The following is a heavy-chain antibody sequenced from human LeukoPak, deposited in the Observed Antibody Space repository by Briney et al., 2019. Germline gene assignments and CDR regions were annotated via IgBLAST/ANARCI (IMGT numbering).Heavy chain of an antibody. CDR1: GYTFTGYY. CDR3: ARGRASYCSGGSCPLLEY. D-gene: IGHD2-15*01. Sequence: ASVKVSCKASGYTFTGYYLHWVRQAPGQGLEWMGWINPNSGGTKYAQKFQGRVTVARDTSISTVYMEVSSLSSDDTALYYCARGRASYCSGGSCPLLEYWGQGALVTVSS. V-gene: IGHV1-2*02. J-gene: IGHJ4*02. CDR2: INPNSGGT.